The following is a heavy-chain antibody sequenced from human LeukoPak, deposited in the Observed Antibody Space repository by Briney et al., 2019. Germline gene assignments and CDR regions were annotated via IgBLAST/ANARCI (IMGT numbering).Heavy chain of an antibody. CDR3: ARDRAVSPFPPDAFDM. V-gene: IGHV3-74*01. Sequence: GGSLRLSCAASGFTFSSYAMHWVRQAPGKGLVWVSRINSDGRSTKYADSVKGRFTISRDNAKNTLYLQMNSLRAEDTAVYYCARDRAVSPFPPDAFDMWGQGTMVTVAS. D-gene: IGHD4-17*01. CDR2: INSDGRST. J-gene: IGHJ3*02. CDR1: GFTFSSYA.